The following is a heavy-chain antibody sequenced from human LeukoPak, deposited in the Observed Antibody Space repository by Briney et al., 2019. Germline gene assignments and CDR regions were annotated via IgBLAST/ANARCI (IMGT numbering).Heavy chain of an antibody. J-gene: IGHJ4*02. CDR2: MNPNSGNT. V-gene: IGHV1-8*02. D-gene: IGHD3-10*01. CDR1: GYTFTGYY. Sequence: GASVKVSCKASGYTFTGYYMHWVRQAPGQGLEWLGWMNPNSGNTGYAQKFQGRVTMTRNTSISTAYMELSSLRSEDTAVYYCAREGQYYGSGSYDYWGQGTLVTVSS. CDR3: AREGQYYGSGSYDY.